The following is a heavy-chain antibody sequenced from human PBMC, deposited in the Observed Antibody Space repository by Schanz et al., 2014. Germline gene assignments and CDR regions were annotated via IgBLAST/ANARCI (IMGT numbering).Heavy chain of an antibody. Sequence: EVQLLESGGGLVQPGGSPRLSCAASGFTFGDYAMTWVRQAPGKGLEWVSAINTGVNTYYADSVRGRFTMSRDNSKNTLYLQMNSLRAGDAAVYYCARGLIAAAGGAFDYWGQGTLVAVSS. J-gene: IGHJ4*02. V-gene: IGHV3-23*01. CDR3: ARGLIAAAGGAFDY. CDR1: GFTFGDYA. CDR2: INTGVNT. D-gene: IGHD6-13*01.